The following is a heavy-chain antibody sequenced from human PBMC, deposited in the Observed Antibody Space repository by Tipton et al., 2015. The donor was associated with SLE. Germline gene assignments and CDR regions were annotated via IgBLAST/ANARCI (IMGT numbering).Heavy chain of an antibody. D-gene: IGHD5-12*01. Sequence: GSLRLSCAASGFTYSGYAMHWVRQAPGKGLEWVAFIRADGSNKDYADSVKGRFTISRDNSKNTLYLQMNSLRAEDTAVYYCAKPVGYSGYDSWDYWGQGTLVTVSS. V-gene: IGHV3-30*02. CDR3: AKPVGYSGYDSWDY. CDR2: IRADGSNK. J-gene: IGHJ4*02. CDR1: GFTYSGYA.